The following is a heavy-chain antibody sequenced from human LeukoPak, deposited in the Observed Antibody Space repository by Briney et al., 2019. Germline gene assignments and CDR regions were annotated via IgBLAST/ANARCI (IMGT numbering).Heavy chain of an antibody. Sequence: GGSLRLSCAASGFTFSSYAMSWVRQAPGKGLEWVSGISWNSGSIGYADSVKGRFTISRDNAKNSLYLQMNSLRAEDTALYYCAKDGMFGELEEYYFDYWGQGTLVTVSS. V-gene: IGHV3-9*01. J-gene: IGHJ4*02. CDR2: ISWNSGSI. D-gene: IGHD3-10*02. CDR1: GFTFSSYA. CDR3: AKDGMFGELEEYYFDY.